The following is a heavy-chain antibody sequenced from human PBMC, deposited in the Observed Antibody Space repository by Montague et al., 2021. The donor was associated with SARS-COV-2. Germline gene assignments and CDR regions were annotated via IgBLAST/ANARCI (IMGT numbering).Heavy chain of an antibody. J-gene: IGHJ4*02. CDR3: ARANPRGASWAY. V-gene: IGHV3-7*01. CDR1: GFPFSGYW. CDR2: IEENGGEK. Sequence: SLRLSCAASGFPFSGYWMSWFRQAPGKGPEWVAEIEENGGEKNYVDSVKGRFTISRDNAKNSLYLYMNSLRGEDTALYFCARANPRGASWAYWGQGTLVTVSS. D-gene: IGHD1-14*01.